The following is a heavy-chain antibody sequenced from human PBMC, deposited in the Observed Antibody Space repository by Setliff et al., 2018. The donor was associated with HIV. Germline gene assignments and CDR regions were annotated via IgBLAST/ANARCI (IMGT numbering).Heavy chain of an antibody. V-gene: IGHV5-51*01. CDR2: IYPGDSDS. J-gene: IGHJ4*02. D-gene: IGHD6-25*01. CDR1: GYTFTSYW. Sequence: GESLKISCKGSGYTFTSYWIGWVRQMPGKGLEWVGFIYPGDSDSSYSPSFRGQVTISADKSTTTAYLDWASLKASDTAMYYCVRYIGAAAGYIDHWGQGTLVTVLL. CDR3: VRYIGAAAGYIDH.